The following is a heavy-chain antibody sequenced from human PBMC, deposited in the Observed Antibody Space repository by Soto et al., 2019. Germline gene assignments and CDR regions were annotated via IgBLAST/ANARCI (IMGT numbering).Heavy chain of an antibody. CDR2: ISAYNGNT. CDR1: GYTFTSYG. CDR3: ARLLDLYSGYDERWFDP. J-gene: IGHJ5*02. V-gene: IGHV1-18*04. Sequence: GASVKVSCKASGYTFTSYGVSWVRQAPGQGLEWMGWISAYNGNTNYAQKLQGRVTMTTDTSTSTAYMELGSLRSDDTAVYYCARLLDLYSGYDERWFDPWGQGTLVTVSS. D-gene: IGHD5-12*01.